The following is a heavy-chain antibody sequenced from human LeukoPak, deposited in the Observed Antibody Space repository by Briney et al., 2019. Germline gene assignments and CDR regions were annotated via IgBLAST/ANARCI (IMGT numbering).Heavy chain of an antibody. J-gene: IGHJ6*02. CDR2: FYSSGST. D-gene: IGHD1-14*01. V-gene: IGHV4-4*07. CDR1: GTSLTTYF. CDR3: ARGKWTGYYGMDV. Sequence: SETLSLTCTVSGTSLTTYFWSWIRQPAGKGLEWIGRFYSSGSTSYNPSLKSRLTMSVDTSKNEFSLKLRSVTAADTAVYYCARGKWTGYYGMDVWGQGTTVTVSS.